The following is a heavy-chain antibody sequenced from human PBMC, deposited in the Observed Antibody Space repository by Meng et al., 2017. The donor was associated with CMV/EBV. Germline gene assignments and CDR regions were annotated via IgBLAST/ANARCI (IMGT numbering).Heavy chain of an antibody. J-gene: IGHJ4*02. CDR3: ARGWIQLWLDY. CDR2: ISAYNGNT. V-gene: IGHV1-18*04. Sequence: QVQLVQSGAEVKKPXXSVKVSCKASGYTFTGYYMHWVRQAPGQGLEWMGWISAYNGNTNYAQKLQGRVTMTTDTSTSTAYMELRSLRSDDTAVYYCARGWIQLWLDYWGQGTLVTVSS. D-gene: IGHD5-18*01. CDR1: GYTFTGYY.